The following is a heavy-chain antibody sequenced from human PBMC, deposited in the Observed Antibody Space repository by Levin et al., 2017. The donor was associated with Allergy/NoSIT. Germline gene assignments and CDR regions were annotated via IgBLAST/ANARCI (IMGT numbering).Heavy chain of an antibody. CDR1: GFTFSSYS. CDR3: ARLIINRGRGVGAAGDY. Sequence: PGESLKISCAASGFTFSSYSMNWVRQAPGKGLEWVSSISSSSSYIYYADSVKGRFTISRDNAKNSLYLQMNSLRAEDTAVYYCARLIINRGRGVGAAGDYWGQGTLVTVSS. J-gene: IGHJ4*02. CDR2: ISSSSSYI. V-gene: IGHV3-21*01. D-gene: IGHD1-26*01.